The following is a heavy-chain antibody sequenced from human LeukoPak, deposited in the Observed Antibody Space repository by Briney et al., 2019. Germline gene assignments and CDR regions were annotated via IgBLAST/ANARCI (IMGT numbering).Heavy chain of an antibody. Sequence: ASVKVSCKASGYTFTSYGISWVRQAPGQGLEWMGWISAYNGNTNYAQKLQGRVTMTTDTSTSTAYMELRSLRSDDTAVYYCARDYSAASNFRSGYRRPYFDYWGQGTLVTVSS. CDR3: ARDYSAASNFRSGYRRPYFDY. CDR2: ISAYNGNT. CDR1: GYTFTSYG. J-gene: IGHJ4*02. D-gene: IGHD3-3*01. V-gene: IGHV1-18*01.